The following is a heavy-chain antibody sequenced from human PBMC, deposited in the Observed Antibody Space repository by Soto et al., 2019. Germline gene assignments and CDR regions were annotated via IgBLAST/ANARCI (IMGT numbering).Heavy chain of an antibody. Sequence: HPGGSLRLSCSVFGFSINTYWMNWIRQTPGKGLEWVANINPEGNAKTYVDPVKGRFFVSRDNTRNSLDLQMTSLRVEDSAIYFCAAWDISNIWGQGILVTVSS. CDR2: INPEGNAK. J-gene: IGHJ4*02. D-gene: IGHD2-15*01. V-gene: IGHV3-7*01. CDR3: AAWDISNI. CDR1: GFSINTYW.